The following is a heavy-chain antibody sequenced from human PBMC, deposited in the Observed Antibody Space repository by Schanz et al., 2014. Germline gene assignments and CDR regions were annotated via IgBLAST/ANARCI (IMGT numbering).Heavy chain of an antibody. V-gene: IGHV3-23*04. CDR2: ISGSGGST. J-gene: IGHJ5*01. CDR1: GFTFSSYA. Sequence: EVQLVESGGGLIQPGGSLRLSCAASGFTFSSYAMSWVRQAPGKGLEWVSAISGSGGSTYYADSVKGRFTISRDNFKGALYLQMSSLRAEDTAVYYCAKTPREYCNYDNCPNWFDSWGQGTLVTVSS. D-gene: IGHD2-15*01. CDR3: AKTPREYCNYDNCPNWFDS.